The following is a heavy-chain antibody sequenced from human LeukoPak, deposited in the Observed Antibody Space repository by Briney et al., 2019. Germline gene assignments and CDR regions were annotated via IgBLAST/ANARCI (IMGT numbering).Heavy chain of an antibody. V-gene: IGHV3-48*03. Sequence: GGSLRLSCAASGFTFSSYEMNWVRQAPGKGLEWVSYISSSGSTIYYADSVKGRFTISRDNAKNSLYLQMNSLRAEDTAVYYCARGWSSSWFEPPDYWGQGTLVTASS. CDR3: ARGWSSSWFEPPDY. D-gene: IGHD6-13*01. CDR2: ISSSGSTI. J-gene: IGHJ4*02. CDR1: GFTFSSYE.